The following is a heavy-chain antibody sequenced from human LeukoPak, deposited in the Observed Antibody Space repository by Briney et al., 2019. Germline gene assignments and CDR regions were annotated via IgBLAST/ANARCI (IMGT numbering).Heavy chain of an antibody. V-gene: IGHV4-61*02. CDR3: ATNYYYYYMDV. J-gene: IGHJ6*03. CDR1: GGSISSGSYY. Sequence: SETLSLTCTVSGGSISSGSYYWSWIRQPAGKGLEWIGRIYTSGSTNYNPSLKSRVTISVDTSKNQFSLKLSSVTAADTAVYYCATNYYYYYMDVWGKGTTVTVSS. CDR2: IYTSGST.